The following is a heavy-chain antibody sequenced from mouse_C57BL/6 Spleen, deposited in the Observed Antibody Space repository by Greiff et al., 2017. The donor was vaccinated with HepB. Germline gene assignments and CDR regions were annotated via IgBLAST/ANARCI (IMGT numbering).Heavy chain of an antibody. CDR2: INPGSGGT. CDR3: ARSDYDGYAMDY. Sequence: QVRLQQSGAELVRPGTSVKVSCKASGYAFTNYLIEWVKQRPGQGLEWIGVINPGSGGTNYNEKFKGKATLAADKSSSTAYMQLSSLTSEDSAVYFCARSDYDGYAMDYWGQGTSVTVSS. J-gene: IGHJ4*01. D-gene: IGHD2-4*01. CDR1: GYAFTNYL. V-gene: IGHV1-54*01.